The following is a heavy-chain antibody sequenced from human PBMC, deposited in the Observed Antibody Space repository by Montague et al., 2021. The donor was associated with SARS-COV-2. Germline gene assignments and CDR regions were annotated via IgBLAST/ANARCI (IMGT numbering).Heavy chain of an antibody. CDR2: ISDDGSNK. CDR1: GFTFSRYA. D-gene: IGHD1-26*01. CDR3: ARREKDGAGCRFQP. Sequence: SLRLSCAASGFTFSRYAMHWVRQAPGKGLEWVAVISDDGSNKYYADSVKGRFTISRDNSKNTLYLQMNSLRAEDTAVYYCARREKDGAGCRFQPWGQGTLVTVSS. V-gene: IGHV3-30-3*01. J-gene: IGHJ1*01.